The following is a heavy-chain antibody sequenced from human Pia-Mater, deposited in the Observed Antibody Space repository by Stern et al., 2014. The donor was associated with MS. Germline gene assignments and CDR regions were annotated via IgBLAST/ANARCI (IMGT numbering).Heavy chain of an antibody. CDR1: GFSLSTSGMR. Sequence: SGPALVKPTQTLTLTCTFSGFSLSTSGMRVSWIRQPPGKALEWLARIDWDDDKFYSTSLKTRLTISKDTSKNQVVLTMTNMDPVDTATYYCARSPPYYEFWNDYYYFDYWGQGTLVDVSS. V-gene: IGHV2-70*04. D-gene: IGHD3-3*01. CDR3: ARSPPYYEFWNDYYYFDY. J-gene: IGHJ4*02. CDR2: IDWDDDK.